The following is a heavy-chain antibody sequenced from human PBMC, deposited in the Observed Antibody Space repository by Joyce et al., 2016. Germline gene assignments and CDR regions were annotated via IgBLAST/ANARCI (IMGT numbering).Heavy chain of an antibody. CDR1: GFTFDKFA. J-gene: IGHJ4*02. V-gene: IGHV3-64D*06. CDR2: ISSNGGSR. Sequence: EVQLVESGGGLVRAGGSLRLSCSASGFTFDKFAMNWVRQAPGKGPEFISGISSNGGSRYYADSVKGRFTISRDNSKNTVYLQMDSLGREDSALYYCAKARSGWLYFDHWGQGALVTVS. CDR3: AKARSGWLYFDH. D-gene: IGHD6-19*01.